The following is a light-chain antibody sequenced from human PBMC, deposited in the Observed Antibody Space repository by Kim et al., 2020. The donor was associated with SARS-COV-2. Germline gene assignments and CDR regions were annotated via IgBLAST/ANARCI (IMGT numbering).Light chain of an antibody. CDR1: QSISSY. J-gene: IGKJ4*01. Sequence: DIQMTQSPSSLSASVGDRVTITCRASQSISSYLNWYQQKPGKAPKLLMYAASTLQTGVPSRFSGTGSGTDFTLTISSLQPEDFGTYYCQQSYSAPLTFGGGTKVDIK. CDR2: AAS. V-gene: IGKV1-39*01. CDR3: QQSYSAPLT.